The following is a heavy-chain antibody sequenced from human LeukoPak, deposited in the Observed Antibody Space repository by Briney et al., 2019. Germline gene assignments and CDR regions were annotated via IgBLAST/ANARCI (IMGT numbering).Heavy chain of an antibody. D-gene: IGHD3-10*01. V-gene: IGHV4-59*01. J-gene: IGHJ6*03. CDR2: ISNIGST. CDR1: GASISSYF. CDR3: ARDRYGSGSYYYYYMDV. Sequence: SETLSLTCTVSGASISSYFWTWIRQSPGKGLEWIGYISNIGSTNYNPSLKSRVTISGDTSKNEFSLKLSSVTAADTAVYYCARDRYGSGSYYYYYMDVWGKGTTVTISS.